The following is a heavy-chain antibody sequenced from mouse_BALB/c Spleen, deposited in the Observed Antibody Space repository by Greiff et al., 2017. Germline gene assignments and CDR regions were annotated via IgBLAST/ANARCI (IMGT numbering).Heavy chain of an antibody. CDR1: GFTFSDYG. V-gene: IGHV5-15*02. J-gene: IGHJ1*01. Sequence: EVQLVESGGGLVQPGGSRKLSCAASGFTFSDYGMAWVRQAPGKGPEWVAFISNLAYSIYYADTVTGRFTISRENAKNTLYLEMSSLRSEDTAMYYCARVDYCSSYWYFDVWGAGTTVTVSS. CDR3: ARVDYCSSYWYFDV. CDR2: ISNLAYSI. D-gene: IGHD1-1*01.